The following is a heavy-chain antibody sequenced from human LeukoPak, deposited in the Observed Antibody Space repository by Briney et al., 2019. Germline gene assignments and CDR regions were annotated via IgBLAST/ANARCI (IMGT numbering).Heavy chain of an antibody. V-gene: IGHV1-18*01. J-gene: IGHJ3*01. Sequence: ASVKVSCKASGYTFTYYGINWVRLAPGQGLEWMGWVSGYNGNTRYAQNFQGRLTLTTDTSTNIAYMELMRLRSDDTAVYYCAREVDSAMVNAFGFWGQGTLVTVSS. CDR2: VSGYNGNT. CDR1: GYTFTYYG. CDR3: AREVDSAMVNAFGF. D-gene: IGHD5-18*01.